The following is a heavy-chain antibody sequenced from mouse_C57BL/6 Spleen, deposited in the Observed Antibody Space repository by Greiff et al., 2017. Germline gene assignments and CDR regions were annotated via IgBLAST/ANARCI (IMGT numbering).Heavy chain of an antibody. D-gene: IGHD2-5*01. CDR2: IYPGDGDT. J-gene: IGHJ3*01. V-gene: IGHV1-82*01. CDR3: ARRDYSNYEGGFAY. Sequence: QVQLQQSGPELVKPGASVKISCKASGYAFSSSWMNWVKQRPGKGLEWIGRIYPGDGDTNYNGKFKGKATLTADKSSSTAYMQLSSLTSEDSAVYFCARRDYSNYEGGFAYWGQGTLVTVSA. CDR1: GYAFSSSW.